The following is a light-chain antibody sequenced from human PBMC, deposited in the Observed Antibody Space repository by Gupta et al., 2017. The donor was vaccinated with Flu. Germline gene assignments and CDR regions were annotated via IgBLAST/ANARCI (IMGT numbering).Light chain of an antibody. V-gene: IGKV3-20*01. J-gene: IGKJ5*01. CDR3: QHYGGSPPIT. Sequence: EIVLTQSPGTLSLSPGERATLSCRASQNIGGNFLVWYQQKSGQAPRLLIYDASSRATDIPDRFSGSGSGTDFTLTISRREPEDFAVYYCQHYGGSPPITFGQGTRLEI. CDR1: QNIGGNF. CDR2: DAS.